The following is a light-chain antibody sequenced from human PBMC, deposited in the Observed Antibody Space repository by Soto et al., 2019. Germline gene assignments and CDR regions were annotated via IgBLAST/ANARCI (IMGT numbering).Light chain of an antibody. V-gene: IGLV6-57*04. J-gene: IGLJ3*02. CDR3: QSYDSSNWV. CDR1: SGSIASNY. CDR2: EDN. Sequence: NFMLTQPHSVSESPGKTVTISWTRSSGSIASNYVQWYHQRPGSAPTIVMYEDNQRPSGVPDRFSGSIDRSSHSASLTISGLKTEDEGDFYCQSYDSSNWVFGGGTKLTVL.